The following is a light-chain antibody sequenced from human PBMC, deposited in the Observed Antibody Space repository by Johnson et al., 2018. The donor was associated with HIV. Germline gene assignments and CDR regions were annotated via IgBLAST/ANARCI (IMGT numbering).Light chain of an antibody. Sequence: QSVLTKPPSVSAAPGQKVTISCSGSTSNIGNNYVSWYKHLPRTAPKLLIYDNNKRPSGIPDRFSGSKSGTSATLGITGLQTGDEADYYCGTWDSSLSTFYVFGTGTKFTVL. J-gene: IGLJ1*01. CDR2: DNN. CDR3: GTWDSSLSTFYV. CDR1: TSNIGNNY. V-gene: IGLV1-51*01.